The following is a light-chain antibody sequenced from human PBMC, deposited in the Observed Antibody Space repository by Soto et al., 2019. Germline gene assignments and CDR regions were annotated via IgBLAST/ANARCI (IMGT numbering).Light chain of an antibody. Sequence: DIQMTQFPSTLSASVGDRVTITCRASQSISYWLAWYQQKPGKAPKLLIYKASSLESGVPSRFSGSGSGTEFTLTISSLQPDDFATYYCQQNNNYWTFGQGTKVEIK. CDR1: QSISYW. V-gene: IGKV1-5*03. J-gene: IGKJ1*01. CDR3: QQNNNYWT. CDR2: KAS.